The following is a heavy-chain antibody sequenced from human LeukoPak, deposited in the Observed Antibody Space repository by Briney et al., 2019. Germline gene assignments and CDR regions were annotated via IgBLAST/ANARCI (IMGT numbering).Heavy chain of an antibody. Sequence: GRSLRLSCAAFGFTFHDYTIHSVRHAPRKSMEWVSVTSWDCGSTYYADSVKGRFTISRDSSKNSLYLQMNSLRAEDTALYYCAKDFRTGTHYYYAMDVWGQGTTVTVSS. CDR3: AKDFRTGTHYYYAMDV. J-gene: IGHJ6*02. D-gene: IGHD1-1*01. V-gene: IGHV3-43*01. CDR2: TSWDCGST. CDR1: GFTFHDYT.